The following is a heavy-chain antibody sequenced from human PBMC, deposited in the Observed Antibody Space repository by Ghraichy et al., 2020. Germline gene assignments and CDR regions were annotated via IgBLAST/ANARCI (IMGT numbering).Heavy chain of an antibody. Sequence: GGSLRLSCAASGFTFNIYSMHWVRQAPGKGLEYVSTISHTGGTTYYADSVKGRFTISRDNSKNTLYLQMGSLSAEDMAVYYYARRSHESSGYYLEYWGQGTLVTVSP. D-gene: IGHD3-22*01. V-gene: IGHV3-64*02. CDR1: GFTFNIYS. J-gene: IGHJ4*02. CDR3: ARRSHESSGYYLEY. CDR2: ISHTGGTT.